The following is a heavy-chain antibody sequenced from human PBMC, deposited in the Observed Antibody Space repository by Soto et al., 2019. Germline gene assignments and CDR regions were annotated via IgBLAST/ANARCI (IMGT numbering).Heavy chain of an antibody. CDR1: GFTFSSHA. J-gene: IGHJ4*02. Sequence: QVQLVESGGGVVQPGRSLRLSCAVSGFTFSSHAMHWVRQAPGKGLEWVALISSDGGNKYDADSVKGRFTTSRDNSKNTMYLQMNSLRVEDTAVYYCARDDEGGSDCDLGYWGQGALVTVSS. CDR2: ISSDGGNK. D-gene: IGHD1-26*01. CDR3: ARDDEGGSDCDLGY. V-gene: IGHV3-30-3*01.